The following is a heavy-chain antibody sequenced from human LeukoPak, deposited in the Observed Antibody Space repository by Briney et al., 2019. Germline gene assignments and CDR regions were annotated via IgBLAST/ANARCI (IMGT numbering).Heavy chain of an antibody. CDR2: IYTSGST. Sequence: SETLSLTCTVSGGSIWNYYWSWIRQPAGKGLEWIGRIYTSGSTNYNPSLKSRVTMSVDTSKNQFSLKLSSVTAADTAVYYCARDLRDYDLLEGFSNAFDIWGQGTMVTVSS. V-gene: IGHV4-4*07. CDR1: GGSIWNYY. D-gene: IGHD3-22*01. CDR3: ARDLRDYDLLEGFSNAFDI. J-gene: IGHJ3*02.